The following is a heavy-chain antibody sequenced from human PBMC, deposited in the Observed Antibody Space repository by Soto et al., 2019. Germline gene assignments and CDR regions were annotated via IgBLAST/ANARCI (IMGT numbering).Heavy chain of an antibody. D-gene: IGHD3-16*02. CDR1: GYTFTSYY. CDR3: ARDGRVTFGGVIVIPRGSYYFDY. Sequence: QVQLVQSGAEVKKPGASVKVSCKASGYTFTSYYMHWVRQAPGQGLEWMGIINPSGGSTSYAQKFQDRVTMTRDTSTSTVYMELSSLRSEDTAVYYCARDGRVTFGGVIVIPRGSYYFDYWGQGTLVTVSS. J-gene: IGHJ4*02. V-gene: IGHV1-46*01. CDR2: INPSGGST.